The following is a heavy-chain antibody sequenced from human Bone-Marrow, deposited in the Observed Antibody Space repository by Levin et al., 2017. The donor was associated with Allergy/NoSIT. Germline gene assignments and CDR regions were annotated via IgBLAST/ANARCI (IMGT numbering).Heavy chain of an antibody. CDR1: GFTLSKDD. Sequence: GGSLRLSCVASGFTLSKDDMNWVRQAPGRGLEWISYINSRGSIIYHADSVKGRFTISRDNAKNSLYLQMSGLRAEDTAVYYGARVGWLQIYYYFAMDVWGQGTTVTVSS. J-gene: IGHJ6*02. CDR3: ARVGWLQIYYYFAMDV. D-gene: IGHD5-12*01. V-gene: IGHV3-48*03. CDR2: INSRGSII.